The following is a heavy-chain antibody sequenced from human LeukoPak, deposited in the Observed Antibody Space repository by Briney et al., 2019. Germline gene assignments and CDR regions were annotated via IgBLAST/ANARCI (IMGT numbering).Heavy chain of an antibody. D-gene: IGHD3-22*01. Sequence: GGSLRLSCAASGFTFNIYAMHWVRQARGRGLVWVAFIWYDGSNKYYADSVRRRFTFSRDNSENTVYVHMDSVRAGDRAVYYWARDERGYYDSSGYFGAIDYWGQGTLVTVSS. CDR2: IWYDGSNK. V-gene: IGHV3-33*01. CDR1: GFTFNIYA. CDR3: ARDERGYYDSSGYFGAIDY. J-gene: IGHJ4*02.